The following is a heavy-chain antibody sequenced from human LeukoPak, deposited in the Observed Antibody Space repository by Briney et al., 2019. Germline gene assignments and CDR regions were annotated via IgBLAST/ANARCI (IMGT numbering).Heavy chain of an antibody. J-gene: IGHJ4*02. CDR3: ARGGYSYGFDNFDF. CDR1: GGSISSSSYY. V-gene: IGHV4-61*05. Sequence: SETLSLTCTVSGGSISSSSYYWGWIRQPPGKGLEWIGYIYYSGSTNYNPSLKSRVTLSVDTSQNQFSLKLSSVTAADTAVYYCARGGYSYGFDNFDFWGQGTLATVSS. CDR2: IYYSGST. D-gene: IGHD5-18*01.